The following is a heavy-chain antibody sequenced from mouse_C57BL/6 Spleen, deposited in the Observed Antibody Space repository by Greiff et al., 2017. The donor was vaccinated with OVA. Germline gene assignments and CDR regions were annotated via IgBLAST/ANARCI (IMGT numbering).Heavy chain of an antibody. Sequence: QVHVKQSGAELVKPGASVKLSCKASGYTFTSYWMQWVKQRPGQGLEWIGEIDPSDSYTNYNQKFKGKATLTVDTSSSTAYMQLSSLISEESAVYYCARRDSTYCFDYWGQGTTLTVSS. CDR3: ARRDSTYCFDY. D-gene: IGHD2-5*01. J-gene: IGHJ2*01. CDR2: IDPSDSYT. CDR1: GYTFTSYW. V-gene: IGHV1-50*01.